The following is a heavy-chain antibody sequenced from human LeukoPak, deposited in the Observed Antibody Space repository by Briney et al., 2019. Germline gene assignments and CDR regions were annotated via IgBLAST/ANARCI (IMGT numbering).Heavy chain of an antibody. J-gene: IGHJ4*02. CDR3: ARGSSSWYHFDY. V-gene: IGHV1-2*02. D-gene: IGHD6-13*01. Sequence: ASVKVSCKASGYTFTGYYMHWVRQAPGQGLEWMGWINPSSGGTNYAQKFQGRVTMTRDTSISTAYMELSRLRSDDTAVYYCARGSSSWYHFDYWGQGTLVTVSS. CDR1: GYTFTGYY. CDR2: INPSSGGT.